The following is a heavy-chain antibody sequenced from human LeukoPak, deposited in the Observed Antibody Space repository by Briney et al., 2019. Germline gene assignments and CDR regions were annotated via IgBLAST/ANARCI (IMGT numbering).Heavy chain of an antibody. CDR2: ISSSGSTI. J-gene: IGHJ6*02. CDR1: GFTFSSYE. Sequence: GGSLRLSCAASGFTFSSYEMNWVRQAPGKGLEWVSYISSSGSTIYYADSVKGRFTISRDNSKNTLYLQVNSLRAEDTAVYYCARDASITIFGVVTHYGMDVWGQGTTVTVPS. CDR3: ARDASITIFGVVTHYGMDV. V-gene: IGHV3-48*03. D-gene: IGHD3-3*01.